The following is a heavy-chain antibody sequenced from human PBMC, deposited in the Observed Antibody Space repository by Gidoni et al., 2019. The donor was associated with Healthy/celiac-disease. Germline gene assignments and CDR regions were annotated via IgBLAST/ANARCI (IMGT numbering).Heavy chain of an antibody. V-gene: IGHV4-39*07. J-gene: IGHJ4*02. CDR3: LADYGDNSSFDY. D-gene: IGHD4-17*01. Sequence: QLQLQESGPGLVKPSETLSLTCTVSGGSISSSSYYWGWIRQPPGKGLEWIGSIYYSGGTYYNPSLKSRVTISVDTFKNQCSLKLSSVTAADTAVYYCLADYGDNSSFDYWGQGTLVTVSS. CDR2: IYYSGGT. CDR1: GGSISSSSYY.